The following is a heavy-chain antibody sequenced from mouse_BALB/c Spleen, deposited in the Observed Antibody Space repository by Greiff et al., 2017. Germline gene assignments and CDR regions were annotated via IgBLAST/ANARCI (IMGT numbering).Heavy chain of an antibody. CDR1: GFTFSSYA. D-gene: IGHD1-1*01. CDR3: ARGLYGSSYAWFAY. CDR2: ISSGGST. J-gene: IGHJ3*01. V-gene: IGHV5-6-5*01. Sequence: EVQGVESGGGLVKPGGSLKLSCAASGFTFSSYAMSWVRQTPEKRLEWVASISSGGSTYYPDSVKGRFTISRDNARNILYLQMSSLRSEDTAMYYCARGLYGSSYAWFAYWGQGTLVTVSA.